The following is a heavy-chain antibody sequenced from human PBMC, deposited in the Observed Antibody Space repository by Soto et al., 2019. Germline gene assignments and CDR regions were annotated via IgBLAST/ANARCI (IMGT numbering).Heavy chain of an antibody. D-gene: IGHD6-19*01. J-gene: IGHJ4*02. V-gene: IGHV4-61*01. Sequence: PSETLSLTCFVSGGSISSNNYYWSWIRQPPGKGLEWIGYIYYSGSTNYNPSLKSRVTISVDTSKNQFSLKLSSVTAADTAVYYCARESSSGWEFDYWGQGTRVTVSS. CDR3: ARESSSGWEFDY. CDR2: IYYSGST. CDR1: GGSISSNNYY.